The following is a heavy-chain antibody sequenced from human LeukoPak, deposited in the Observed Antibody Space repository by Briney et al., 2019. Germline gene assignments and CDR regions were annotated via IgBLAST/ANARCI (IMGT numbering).Heavy chain of an antibody. Sequence: PGGSLRLSCAASGFTFSSYAMHWVRQAPGKGLEWVAFIRYDGSNKYYADSVKGRFTISRDNSKNTVYVQMDSLRAEDTAMYYCAKHQGHYWGQGTLVSVST. CDR3: AKHQGHY. V-gene: IGHV3-30*02. CDR2: IRYDGSNK. CDR1: GFTFSSYA. J-gene: IGHJ4*02.